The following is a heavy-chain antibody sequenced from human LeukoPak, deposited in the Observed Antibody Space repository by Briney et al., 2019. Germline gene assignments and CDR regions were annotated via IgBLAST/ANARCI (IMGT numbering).Heavy chain of an antibody. Sequence: PSETLSLTCTVSGGSISPYYWNWIRQPPGKGLEWIGYIYYSGSTNYNPSLKSRVTISIDTSKNQFSLKLSSVIAADTAVYYCARPKRDDVGNSFYYYGMDVWGQGTTVPVSS. CDR2: IYYSGST. CDR1: GGSISPYY. CDR3: ARPKRDDVGNSFYYYGMDV. D-gene: IGHD4-23*01. V-gene: IGHV4-59*01. J-gene: IGHJ6*02.